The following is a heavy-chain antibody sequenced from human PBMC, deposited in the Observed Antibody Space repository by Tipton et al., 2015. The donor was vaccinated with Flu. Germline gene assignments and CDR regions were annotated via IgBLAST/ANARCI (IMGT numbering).Heavy chain of an antibody. V-gene: IGHV4-39*07. J-gene: IGHJ6*02. Sequence: LRLSCTVSGGSISSSSYYWGWIRQPPGKGLEWIGSIYYSGSTYYNPSLKSRVTISVDTSKNQFSLKLSSVTAADTVVYYCARDRLLWFGDRYGMDVWGQGTTVTVSS. CDR1: GGSISSSSYY. CDR3: ARDRLLWFGDRYGMDV. D-gene: IGHD3-10*01. CDR2: IYYSGST.